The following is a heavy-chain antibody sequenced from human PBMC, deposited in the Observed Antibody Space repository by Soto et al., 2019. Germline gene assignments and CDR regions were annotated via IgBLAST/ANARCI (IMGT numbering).Heavy chain of an antibody. V-gene: IGHV3-30-3*01. J-gene: IGHJ6*02. Sequence: QVQLVESGGGVVQPGRSLRLSCAASGFTFSSYAMHWVRQAPGKGLEWVAVISYDGSNKYYADYVKGRFTISRDNSKNTLYLQMNSLKVEETAVYYCARDYYRFNSGYGFSMDVWGQGTTVTVSS. CDR1: GFTFSSYA. CDR3: ARDYYRFNSGYGFSMDV. CDR2: ISYDGSNK. D-gene: IGHD5-12*01.